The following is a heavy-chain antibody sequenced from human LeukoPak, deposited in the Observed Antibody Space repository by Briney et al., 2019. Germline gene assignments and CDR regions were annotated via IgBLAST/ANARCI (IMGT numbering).Heavy chain of an antibody. J-gene: IGHJ4*02. CDR2: IYSGGNT. Sequence: PGGSLRLSCAASGFTVSSNYMTWVRQAPGKGLEWVSVIYSGGNTYYADSVKGRFTISRDNSKNTLYLQMNSLRAEGTAVYYCARNDILTGYMFEYWGQGTLVTVSS. CDR1: GFTVSSNY. D-gene: IGHD3-9*01. V-gene: IGHV3-66*01. CDR3: ARNDILTGYMFEY.